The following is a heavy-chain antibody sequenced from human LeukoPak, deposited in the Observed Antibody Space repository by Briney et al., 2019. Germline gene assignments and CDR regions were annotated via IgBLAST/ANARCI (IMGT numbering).Heavy chain of an antibody. CDR2: ISYDGSNK. CDR3: AKGVGGSANYYYMDV. CDR1: GLTFSTYG. V-gene: IGHV3-30*18. J-gene: IGHJ6*03. Sequence: GRSLRLSCAASGLTFSTYGMHWVRQAPGKGLEWVAVISYDGSNKYYADSVKGRFTISRDNSKNTLYLQMNGLRAEDTAVYYCAKGVGGSANYYYMDVWGKGTTVTVSS. D-gene: IGHD3-10*01.